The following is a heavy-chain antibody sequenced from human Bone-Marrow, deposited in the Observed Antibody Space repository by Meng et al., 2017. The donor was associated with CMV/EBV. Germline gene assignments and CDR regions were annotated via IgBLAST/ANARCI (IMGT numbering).Heavy chain of an antibody. D-gene: IGHD2-2*02. Sequence: ASVKVSCKASGYTFTSYYMHWVRQAPGQGLEWMGWINPNSGGTNYAQKFQGRVTMTRDTSISTAYMELSRLRSDDTAVYYCARLLGYCSSTRCYTDNYFDYWGQGTLVTVSS. J-gene: IGHJ4*02. CDR3: ARLLGYCSSTRCYTDNYFDY. CDR1: GYTFTSYY. CDR2: INPNSGGT. V-gene: IGHV1-2*02.